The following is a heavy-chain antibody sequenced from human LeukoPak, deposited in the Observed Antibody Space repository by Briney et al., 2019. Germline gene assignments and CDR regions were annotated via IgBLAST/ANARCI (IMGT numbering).Heavy chain of an antibody. Sequence: GGSLRLSCVASGFTFSIYGMHWVRQAPGKGLEWLAVILYDGNDKYYADSVKGRFTISRDNSKNTLYLQMNSLRAEDTAVYYCAKDQVGATIPFDYWGQGTLVTVSS. J-gene: IGHJ4*02. CDR1: GFTFSIYG. V-gene: IGHV3-33*06. CDR3: AKDQVGATIPFDY. D-gene: IGHD1-26*01. CDR2: ILYDGNDK.